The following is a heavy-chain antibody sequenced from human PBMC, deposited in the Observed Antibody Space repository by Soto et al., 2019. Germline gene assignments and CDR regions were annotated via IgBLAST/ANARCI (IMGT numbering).Heavy chain of an antibody. CDR2: IIPIFGTA. Sequence: SVKVSCKXSGGTFSSYAISWVRQAPGQGLEWMGGIIPIFGTANYAQKFQGRVTITADESTSTAYMELSSLRSEDTAVYYCAGSLEYSRRYFDYWGQGTLVTVSS. V-gene: IGHV1-69*13. D-gene: IGHD6-6*01. J-gene: IGHJ4*02. CDR3: AGSLEYSRRYFDY. CDR1: GGTFSSYA.